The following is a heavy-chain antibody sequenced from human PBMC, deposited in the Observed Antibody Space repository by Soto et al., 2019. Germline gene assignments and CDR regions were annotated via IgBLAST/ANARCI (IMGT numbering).Heavy chain of an antibody. CDR1: GGSISSSSYY. D-gene: IGHD6-19*01. CDR2: IYYSGST. CDR3: ARPLAGYYFDY. Sequence: QLQLQESGPGLVKPSETLSLTCTVSGGSISSSSYYWGWIRQPPGKGLEWIGSIYYSGSTYYNPSLKSRVTISVDTSKNQFSLKLSSVTAADTAVYYCARPLAGYYFDYWGQGTLVTVSS. J-gene: IGHJ4*02. V-gene: IGHV4-39*01.